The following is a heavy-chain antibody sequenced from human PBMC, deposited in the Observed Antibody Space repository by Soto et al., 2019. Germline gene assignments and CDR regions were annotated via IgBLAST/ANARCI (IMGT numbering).Heavy chain of an antibody. CDR3: ARDLLAAGSDALDI. CDR2: INSSGGHT. Sequence: QVQLVQSGAEVKKPGASVKVSCKASGYTFTRHYIHWVRQAPGQGLEWMGIINSSGGHTYYAQKFQGRVTMIGDTSSSTGYMELSSLRSEDTAVYYCARDLLAAGSDALDIWCQGTMVTVSS. V-gene: IGHV1-46*01. J-gene: IGHJ3*02. CDR1: GYTFTRHY. D-gene: IGHD6-13*01.